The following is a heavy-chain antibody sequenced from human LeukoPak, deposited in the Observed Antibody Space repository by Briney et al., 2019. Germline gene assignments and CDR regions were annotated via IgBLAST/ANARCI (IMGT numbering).Heavy chain of an antibody. V-gene: IGHV4-34*01. CDR1: GGSFRGYY. CDR3: ARGKADYDFWSGSFETTDYYMDV. CDR2: IHHSGST. Sequence: PSETLSLTCAVYGGSFRGYYWTWIRQPPGKGLEWIGEIHHSGSTNYNPSLKSRVTISVDTSKNQFSLKLSSVTAADTAVYYCARGKADYDFWSGSFETTDYYMDVWGKGTTVTVSS. J-gene: IGHJ6*03. D-gene: IGHD3-3*01.